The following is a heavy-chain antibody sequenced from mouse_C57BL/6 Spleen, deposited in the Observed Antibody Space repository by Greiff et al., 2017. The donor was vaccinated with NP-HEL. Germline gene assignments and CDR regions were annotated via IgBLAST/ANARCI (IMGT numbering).Heavy chain of an antibody. CDR3: AREITTVVAHWYVDG. D-gene: IGHD1-1*01. J-gene: IGHJ1*03. Sequence: QVQQQSGAELARPGASVKMSCKASGYTFTSYTMHWVKQRPGQGLEWIGYINPSSGYTKYNQKFKDKATLTADKSSSTAYMQLSSLTSEDSAVYYCAREITTVVAHWYVDGWGTGTTVTVSS. CDR1: GYTFTSYT. CDR2: INPSSGYT. V-gene: IGHV1-4*01.